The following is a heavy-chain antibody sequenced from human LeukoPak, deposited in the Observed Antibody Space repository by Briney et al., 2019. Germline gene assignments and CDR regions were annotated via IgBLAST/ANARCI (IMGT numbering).Heavy chain of an antibody. CDR3: ARDPGYSSGGYRGGYYFDY. V-gene: IGHV3-48*03. Sequence: GGSLRLSCAASGFAFISYEMNWVRQAPGKGLEWVSYISSSGSTIYYADSVKGRFTISIDNAKNSLYLQMNSLRAEDTAVYYCARDPGYSSGGYRGGYYFDYWGQGTLVTVSS. CDR1: GFAFISYE. D-gene: IGHD6-19*01. J-gene: IGHJ4*02. CDR2: ISSSGSTI.